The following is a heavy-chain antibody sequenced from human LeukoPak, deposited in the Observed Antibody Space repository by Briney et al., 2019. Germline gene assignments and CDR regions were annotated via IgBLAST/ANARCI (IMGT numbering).Heavy chain of an antibody. J-gene: IGHJ4*02. CDR1: LDSTTSNF. D-gene: IGHD1-14*01. CDR3: AREILGGFNPGAY. CDR2: IHRSGSP. Sequence: SETLSLPCTVSLDSTTSNFWSWVRQPPGKGLEWIGEIHRSGSPNYNPSLQSRVTISIDRSRNQIVLELSSVTAADTAVYYCAREILGGFNPGAYWGQGILVTVSS. V-gene: IGHV4-4*02.